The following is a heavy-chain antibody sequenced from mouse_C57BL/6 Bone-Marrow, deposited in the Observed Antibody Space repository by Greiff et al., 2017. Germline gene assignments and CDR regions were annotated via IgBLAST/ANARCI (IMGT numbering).Heavy chain of an antibody. CDR1: GYAFSSSW. V-gene: IGHV1-82*01. D-gene: IGHD2-5*01. Sequence: QVHVKQSGPELVKPGASVKISCKASGYAFSSSWMNWVKQRPGKGLEWIGRIYPGDGDTNYNGKFKGKATLTADKSSSTAYMQLSSLTSEDSAVYFCARYSSSPYYSAMDYWGQETSVTASS. CDR3: ARYSSSPYYSAMDY. J-gene: IGHJ4*01. CDR2: IYPGDGDT.